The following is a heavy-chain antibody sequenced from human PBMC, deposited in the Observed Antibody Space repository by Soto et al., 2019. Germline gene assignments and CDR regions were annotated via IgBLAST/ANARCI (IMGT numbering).Heavy chain of an antibody. V-gene: IGHV1-69*12. CDR3: ATYGSGSYYPHPFDY. CDR1: GGTFSSYA. CDR2: IIPIFGTA. D-gene: IGHD3-10*01. Sequence: QVQLVQSGAEVKKPGSSVKVSCKASGGTFSSYAISWVRQAPGQGLEWMGGIIPIFGTANYAQKFQGRVKMTADESTSSAHMELSSLRSEDTAVYYCATYGSGSYYPHPFDYWGQGTLVTVSS. J-gene: IGHJ4*02.